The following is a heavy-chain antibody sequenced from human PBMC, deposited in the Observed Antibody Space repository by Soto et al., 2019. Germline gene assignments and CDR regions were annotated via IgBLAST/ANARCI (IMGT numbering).Heavy chain of an antibody. CDR3: AKDRVIQLLPIWPDP. J-gene: IGHJ5*02. V-gene: IGHV3-30*18. CDR1: GFSFSKYG. CDR2: VSSDGSNK. D-gene: IGHD2-2*01. Sequence: LRLSFAASGFSFSKYGMHWVRQAPGKGLEWVASVSSDGSNKYYADSVKGRFTISRDNSKSTLYLQVDSLRGDDTAVYYCAKDRVIQLLPIWPDPWGQGTLVTVSS.